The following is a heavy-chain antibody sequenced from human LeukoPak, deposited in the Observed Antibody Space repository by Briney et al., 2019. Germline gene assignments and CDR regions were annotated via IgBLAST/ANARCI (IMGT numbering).Heavy chain of an antibody. CDR3: ARDDSYGLDY. D-gene: IGHD5-18*01. J-gene: IGHJ4*02. Sequence: PGGSLRLSCAASGFTLTTYGMHWVRQAPGKGLEWVAVIAYDGSNKYYADSVKGRFTIARDNSKNTLYLQMNSLRAEDTAVYYCARDDSYGLDYWGQGTLVTVSS. CDR2: IAYDGSNK. CDR1: GFTLTTYG. V-gene: IGHV3-30*03.